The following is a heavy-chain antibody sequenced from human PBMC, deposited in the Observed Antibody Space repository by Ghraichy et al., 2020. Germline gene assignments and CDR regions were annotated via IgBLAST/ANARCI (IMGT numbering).Heavy chain of an antibody. V-gene: IGHV3-21*01. Sequence: GGSLRLSCAASGFTFSSYSMNWFRQAPGKGLEWVSSISSSSTYIYYADSVQGRFTISRDNAKNSLYLQMNSLGAEDTAVYYCARRVSGGNRWYGTFDYWGQGTLVTVSS. D-gene: IGHD2-15*01. J-gene: IGHJ4*02. CDR1: GFTFSSYS. CDR3: ARRVSGGNRWYGTFDY. CDR2: ISSSSTYI.